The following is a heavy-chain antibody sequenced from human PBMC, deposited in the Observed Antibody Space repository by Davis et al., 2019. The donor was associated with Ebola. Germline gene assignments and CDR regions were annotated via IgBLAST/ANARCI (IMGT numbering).Heavy chain of an antibody. CDR3: ARGNHFNDYGDLNNDY. V-gene: IGHV3-33*01. D-gene: IGHD4-17*01. Sequence: GGSLRLSCAASGFTFSSYGMHWVRQAPGKGLEWVAVIWYDGSNKYYADSVKGRFTISRDNSKNTLYLQMNSLRAEDTAVYYCARGNHFNDYGDLNNDYWGQGTLVTVSS. CDR2: IWYDGSNK. CDR1: GFTFSSYG. J-gene: IGHJ4*02.